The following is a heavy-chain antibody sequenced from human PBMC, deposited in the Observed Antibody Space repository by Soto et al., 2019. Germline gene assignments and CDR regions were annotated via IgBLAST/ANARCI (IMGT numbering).Heavy chain of an antibody. V-gene: IGHV3-23*01. CDR2: ISGSGGST. CDR1: GFTFSGYA. Sequence: GGSLRLSCAASGFTFSGYAMSWVRQAPGKGLEWVSAISGSGGSTYYADSVKGRFTISRDNSKSTLYLQMNSLRAEDTAVYYCAKYAFIVPYSSSWLYWGQGTLVTVS. D-gene: IGHD6-13*01. CDR3: AKYAFIVPYSSSWLY. J-gene: IGHJ4*02.